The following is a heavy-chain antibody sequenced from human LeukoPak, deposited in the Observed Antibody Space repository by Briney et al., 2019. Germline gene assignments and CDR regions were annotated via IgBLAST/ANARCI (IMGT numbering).Heavy chain of an antibody. CDR3: VRGRDNADWYFDL. D-gene: IGHD1-1*01. V-gene: IGHV4-59*01. Sequence: SETLSLTCTVSGGSIRSYYWSWVRPPPGKGLEWIGYFYYSGSTNYNPSLKSRVTISVDTSKNQFSLKLNSVTAADTAVYYCVRGRDNADWYFDLWGRGTLVTVSS. CDR2: FYYSGST. J-gene: IGHJ2*01. CDR1: GGSIRSYY.